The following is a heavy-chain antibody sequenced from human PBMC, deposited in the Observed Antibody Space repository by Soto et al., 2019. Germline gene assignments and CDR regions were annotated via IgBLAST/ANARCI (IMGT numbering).Heavy chain of an antibody. CDR2: IIIAGGGT. V-gene: IGHV1-58*01. D-gene: IGHD2-15*01. Sequence: QMQVVQSGPEVKKPGTSVTVSCKTSGIIFSNSAVQWVRQARGQRLEWLGYIIIAGGGTKYSQNLQGKITITRDMSTNTAYMELSSLISEDTAIYYCAAELYSGGRCCSFDIWGQGTMITVSS. J-gene: IGHJ3*02. CDR3: AAELYSGGRCCSFDI. CDR1: GIIFSNSA.